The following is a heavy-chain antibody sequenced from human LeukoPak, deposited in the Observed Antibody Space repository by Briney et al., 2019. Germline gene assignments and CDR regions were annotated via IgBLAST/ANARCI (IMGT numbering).Heavy chain of an antibody. V-gene: IGHV1-24*01. Sequence: ASVKVSCKVSGYTLTELSMHWVRQAPGKGLGWMGGFDPEDGETIYARKFQGRVTMTEDTSTDTAYMELSSLRSEDTAVYYCATAGGYYFDYWGQGTLVTVSS. CDR1: GYTLTELS. D-gene: IGHD6-25*01. J-gene: IGHJ4*02. CDR3: ATAGGYYFDY. CDR2: FDPEDGET.